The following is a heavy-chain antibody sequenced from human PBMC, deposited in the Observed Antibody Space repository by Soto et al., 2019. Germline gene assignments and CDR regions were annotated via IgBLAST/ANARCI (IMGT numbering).Heavy chain of an antibody. J-gene: IGHJ4*02. D-gene: IGHD2-2*01. Sequence: EVQLVESGGGLVKPGGSLRLSCAASGFTFSTYIMNWVRQAPGKGLEWVSSISSSSTYIYYADSVKGRFTISRDNAKNSLYLQMNSLRAEDTAVYYCARGGYCSSTSCPLLAFDYWGQGTLVTVSS. V-gene: IGHV3-21*01. CDR3: ARGGYCSSTSCPLLAFDY. CDR1: GFTFSTYI. CDR2: ISSSSTYI.